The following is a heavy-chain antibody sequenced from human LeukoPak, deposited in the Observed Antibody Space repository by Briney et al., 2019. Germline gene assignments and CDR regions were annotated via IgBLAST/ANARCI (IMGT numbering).Heavy chain of an antibody. V-gene: IGHV4-4*07. CDR2: IYSSGST. CDR3: ARDSPYYGSGSYLP. D-gene: IGHD3-10*01. CDR1: GGSINSYY. J-gene: IGHJ4*02. Sequence: PSETLSLTCTVSGGSINSYYWSWIRQPAGKGLEWIGRIYSSGSTDYNPSLKSRVTMSEDTSKNQFSLKLSSVTAADTAVYYCARDSPYYGSGSYLPWGQGTLVTVSS.